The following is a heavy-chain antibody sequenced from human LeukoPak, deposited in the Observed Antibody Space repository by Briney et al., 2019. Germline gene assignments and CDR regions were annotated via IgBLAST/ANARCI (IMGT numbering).Heavy chain of an antibody. D-gene: IGHD3-22*01. CDR2: IYYSGST. Sequence: SETLSLTCAVSGGSISSGGYSWSWIRQPPGKGLEWIGYIYYSGSTYYNPSLKSRVTISVDTSENKFSLKLSSVTAADTAVYYCARERGGLYYDSTTDAFDIWGQGTMVTVSS. J-gene: IGHJ3*02. V-gene: IGHV4-30-4*07. CDR1: GGSISSGGYS. CDR3: ARERGGLYYDSTTDAFDI.